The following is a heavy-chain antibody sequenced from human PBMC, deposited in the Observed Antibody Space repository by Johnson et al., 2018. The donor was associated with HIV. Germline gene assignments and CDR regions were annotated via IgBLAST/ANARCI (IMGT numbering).Heavy chain of an antibody. CDR2: ISWNGGSI. CDR1: GFTFDDYA. D-gene: IGHD2-2*01. J-gene: IGHJ3*01. Sequence: VQLVESGGGLVQPGRSLRLSCAASGFTFDDYAMHWVRQAPGKGLEWVSGISWNGGSIDYADSVKGRFTISRDNAKNSLYLQMNSLRAADTALYYCAKDVVPAARVWLAFDVWGQGTMLTVSS. V-gene: IGHV3-9*01. CDR3: AKDVVPAARVWLAFDV.